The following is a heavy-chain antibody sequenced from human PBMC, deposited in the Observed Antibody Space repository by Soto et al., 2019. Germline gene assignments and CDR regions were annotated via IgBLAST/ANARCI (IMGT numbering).Heavy chain of an antibody. Sequence: LRLSCAASGFTFSSYSINWVRQAPGKGLEWVSSISSSSSYIYYADSVKGRFTISRDNAKNSLYLQMNSLRAEDTAVYYCARDTYYDRSVIEDVWGQGTTVTVSS. D-gene: IGHD3-22*01. CDR1: GFTFSSYS. CDR2: ISSSSSYI. J-gene: IGHJ6*02. CDR3: ARDTYYDRSVIEDV. V-gene: IGHV3-21*01.